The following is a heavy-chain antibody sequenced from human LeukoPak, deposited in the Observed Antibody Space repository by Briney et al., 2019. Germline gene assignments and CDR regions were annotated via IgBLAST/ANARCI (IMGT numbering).Heavy chain of an antibody. J-gene: IGHJ4*02. Sequence: GGSLRLSCAASGFTFSSYSMNWVRQAPGKGLEWVSSISSSSSYIYYADSVKGRFTISRDNAKNSLYLQMNSLRAEDTAVYYCARDPSYYDILTGYYDYWGQGTLVTVSS. CDR1: GFTFSSYS. CDR2: ISSSSSYI. D-gene: IGHD3-9*01. V-gene: IGHV3-21*01. CDR3: ARDPSYYDILTGYYDY.